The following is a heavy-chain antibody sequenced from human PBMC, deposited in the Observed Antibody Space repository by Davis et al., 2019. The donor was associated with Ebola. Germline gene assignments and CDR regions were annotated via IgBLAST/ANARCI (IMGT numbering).Heavy chain of an antibody. D-gene: IGHD3-3*01. J-gene: IGHJ4*02. V-gene: IGHV3-23*01. CDR1: GFTFSIYD. CDR2: ISATEAHT. CDR3: ARFCHYTDCSYFDY. Sequence: PGGSLRLSCAASGFTFSIYDMSWVRQVPGKGLEWVSTISATEAHTHYSDSVKGRFTISRDNSKDTLYLQMNSLRAEDTATYYCARFCHYTDCSYFDYWGQGTMVAVSS.